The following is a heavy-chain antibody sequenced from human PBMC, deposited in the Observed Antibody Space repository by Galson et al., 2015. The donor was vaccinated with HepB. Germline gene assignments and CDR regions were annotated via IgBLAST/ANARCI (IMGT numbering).Heavy chain of an antibody. V-gene: IGHV3-30*04. Sequence: SLRLSCAASGFTFSSYAMHWVRQAPGKGLEWVAVILYDGSNKYYADSVKGRFTISRDNSKNTLYLQMNSLRAEDTAMYYCAREGLWFGELLSAATTNWFDPWGQGTLVTVSS. CDR3: AREGLWFGELLSAATTNWFDP. CDR1: GFTFSSYA. D-gene: IGHD3-10*01. CDR2: ILYDGSNK. J-gene: IGHJ5*02.